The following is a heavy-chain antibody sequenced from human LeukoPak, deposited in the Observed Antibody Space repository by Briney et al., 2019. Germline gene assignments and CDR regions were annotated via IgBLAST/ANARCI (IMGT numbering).Heavy chain of an antibody. J-gene: IGHJ4*02. CDR1: GYTFTSYG. Sequence: ASVKVSCKASGYTFTSYGISWVRQAPGQGFEWMGWISAYNGNTNHAQKLQGRVTMTTDTSTSTAYMELRSLRSDDTAVYYCARDEDIWFGECPFDYWGQGTLVTVSS. CDR3: ARDEDIWFGECPFDY. V-gene: IGHV1-18*04. CDR2: ISAYNGNT. D-gene: IGHD3-10*01.